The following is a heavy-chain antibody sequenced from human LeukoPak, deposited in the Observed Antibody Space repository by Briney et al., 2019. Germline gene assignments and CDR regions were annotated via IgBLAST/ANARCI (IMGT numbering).Heavy chain of an antibody. D-gene: IGHD3-9*01. CDR1: GFTFSTYG. J-gene: IGHJ6*02. CDR2: ISFDGSHK. V-gene: IGHV3-30*18. CDR3: AKDLVGGQILPATEIDYYYYGIDV. Sequence: TGRSRRLSCVASGFTFSTYGMHWVRQAPGKGLEWVAVISFDGSHKYYADSVKGRLTISRDNSKSTLYLQMNSLRAEDTAVYYCAKDLVGGQILPATEIDYYYYGIDVWGQGTTVTVSS.